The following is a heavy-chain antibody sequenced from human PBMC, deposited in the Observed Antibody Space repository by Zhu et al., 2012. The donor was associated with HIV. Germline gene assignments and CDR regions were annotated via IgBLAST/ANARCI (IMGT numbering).Heavy chain of an antibody. Sequence: VQLQESGPGLVKPSETLSLTCAVSGSSIISTYYWGWIRQPPGKGLEWIGSIYHSETTYYNPSLKSRVTISIDTANNQFSLKLSSVTAADTAVYYCARHSWTATDYFDYWGQGTLVTVSS. V-gene: IGHV4-38-2*01. CDR2: IYHSETT. D-gene: IGHD3-3*02. J-gene: IGHJ4*02. CDR3: ARHSWTATDYFDY. CDR1: GSSIISTYY.